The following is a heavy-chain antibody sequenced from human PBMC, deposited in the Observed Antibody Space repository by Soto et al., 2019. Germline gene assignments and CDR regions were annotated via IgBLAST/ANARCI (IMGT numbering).Heavy chain of an antibody. V-gene: IGHV4-34*01. J-gene: IGHJ6*02. Sequence: SETLSLTCAVYGGSFSGYYCSWIRQPPGKGLEWIGEINHSGSTNYNPSLKSRVTISVDTSKNQFSLKLSSVTAADTAVYYCARIPYCSGDSCYYYGMDVWGQGTTVTVSS. D-gene: IGHD2-15*01. CDR1: GGSFSGYY. CDR2: INHSGST. CDR3: ARIPYCSGDSCYYYGMDV.